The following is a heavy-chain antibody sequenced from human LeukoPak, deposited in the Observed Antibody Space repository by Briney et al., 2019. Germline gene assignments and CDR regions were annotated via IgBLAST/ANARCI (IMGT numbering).Heavy chain of an antibody. CDR1: GGSISSYY. Sequence: SETLSLTYTVSGGSISSYYWSWIRQPPGKGLEWIGYIYYSGSTNYNPSLKSRVTISVDTSKNQFSLKLSSVTAADTAVYYCARVAGSYYFDYWGQGTLVTVSS. D-gene: IGHD1-26*01. CDR2: IYYSGST. J-gene: IGHJ4*02. CDR3: ARVAGSYYFDY. V-gene: IGHV4-59*01.